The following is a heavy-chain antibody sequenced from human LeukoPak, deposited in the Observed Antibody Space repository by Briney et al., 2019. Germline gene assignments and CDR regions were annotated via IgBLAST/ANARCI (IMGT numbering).Heavy chain of an antibody. CDR3: ALGPSRWYFDL. J-gene: IGHJ2*01. CDR1: GGSISSYY. Sequence: PSETLSLTCTVSGGSISSYYWSWIRQPPGKGLEWIGYIYYSGSTNYNPSLTSRVTISVDTSKNQFSLKLSSVTAADTAVYYCALGPSRWYFDLWGRGTLVTVSS. CDR2: IYYSGST. V-gene: IGHV4-59*01.